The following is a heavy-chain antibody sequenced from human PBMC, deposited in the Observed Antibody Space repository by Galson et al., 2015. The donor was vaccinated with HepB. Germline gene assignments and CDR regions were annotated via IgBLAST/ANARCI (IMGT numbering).Heavy chain of an antibody. CDR2: INHSGST. V-gene: IGHV4-39*07. Sequence: ETLSLTCTVSGGSISSSSYYWSWIRQPPGKGLEWIGEINHSGSTNYNPSLKSRVTISVDTSKNQFSLKLSSVTAADTAVYYCARGPWFDPWGQGTLVTVSS. J-gene: IGHJ5*02. CDR1: GGSISSSSYY. CDR3: ARGPWFDP.